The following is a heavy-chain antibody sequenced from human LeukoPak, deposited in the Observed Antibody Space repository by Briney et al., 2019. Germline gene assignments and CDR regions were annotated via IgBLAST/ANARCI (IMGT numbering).Heavy chain of an antibody. Sequence: TGGSLRLSCAASGFTFSSYGMHWVRQAPGKGLEWVAVIWYDGSNKYYAYSVKGRFTISRDNSKNTLYLQMNSLRAEDTAVYYCARDWHAFDIWGQGTMVTVSS. CDR1: GFTFSSYG. J-gene: IGHJ3*02. V-gene: IGHV3-33*01. CDR2: IWYDGSNK. CDR3: ARDWHAFDI.